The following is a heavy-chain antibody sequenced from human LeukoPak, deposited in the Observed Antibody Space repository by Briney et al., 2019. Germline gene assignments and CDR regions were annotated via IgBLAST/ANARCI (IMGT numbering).Heavy chain of an antibody. J-gene: IGHJ4*02. D-gene: IGHD3-10*01. V-gene: IGHV4-34*01. CDR1: GGSFSGYY. CDR3: ARVGTMVRIDY. Sequence: SETLSLTCAVYGGSFSGYYWSWIPQPPGKGLEGIGEINHSGSTNYNPSLKSRVTISVDTSKNQFSLKLSSVTAADTAVYYCARVGTMVRIDYWGQGTLVTVSS. CDR2: INHSGST.